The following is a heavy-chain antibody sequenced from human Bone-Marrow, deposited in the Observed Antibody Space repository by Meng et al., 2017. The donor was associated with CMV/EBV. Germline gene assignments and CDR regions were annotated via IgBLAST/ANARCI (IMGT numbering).Heavy chain of an antibody. V-gene: IGHV3-7*01. D-gene: IGHD3-22*01. CDR2: IKQDGSEK. J-gene: IGHJ5*02. CDR1: GFTFTSYW. Sequence: GESLKISCAASGFTFTSYWMSWVRQAPGKGLEWVANIKQDGSEKYYVDSVKGRFTISRDNAKNSLYLQMNSLRAEDTAVYYCARDLDSYDSSAYYETWGQGKLVNFAS. CDR3: ARDLDSYDSSAYYET.